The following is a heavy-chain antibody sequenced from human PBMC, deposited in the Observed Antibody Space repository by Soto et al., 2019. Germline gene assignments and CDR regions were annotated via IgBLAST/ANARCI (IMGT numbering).Heavy chain of an antibody. CDR2: IKSKTDGGTT. D-gene: IGHD3-10*01. V-gene: IGHV3-15*07. Sequence: GGSLRLSCAASGFTFSNAWMNWVRQAPGKGLEWVGRIKSKTDGGTTDYAAPVKGRFTISRDDSKNTLYLQMNSLKTEDTAVYYCTTDSLFFTMVRGSCCMVFWGQGTLVTVSS. CDR3: TTDSLFFTMVRGSCCMVF. J-gene: IGHJ1*01. CDR1: GFTFSNAW.